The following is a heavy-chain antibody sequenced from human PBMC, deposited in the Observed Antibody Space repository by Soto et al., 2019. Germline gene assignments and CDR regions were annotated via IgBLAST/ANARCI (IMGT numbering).Heavy chain of an antibody. CDR2: ISYSGTS. J-gene: IGHJ5*02. V-gene: IGHV4-59*02. Sequence: QVQLQASGPGLVKPSETLSLTCSVSFNSVSDFHWGWIRHSPGKGLEWIGYISYSGTSNYNPSLKSRLSMSVDTSKNQFSLKVTAVTAADTAIYYCARATYYHDSGSHFFFDRWGQGTLVTVSS. CDR3: ARATYYHDSGSHFFFDR. D-gene: IGHD3-10*01. CDR1: FNSVSDFH.